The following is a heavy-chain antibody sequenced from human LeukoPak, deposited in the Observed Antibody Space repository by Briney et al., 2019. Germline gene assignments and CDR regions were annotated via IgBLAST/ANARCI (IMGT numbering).Heavy chain of an antibody. V-gene: IGHV3-48*01. D-gene: IGHD3-22*01. CDR3: AKDRSSGYYSYYFDY. J-gene: IGHJ4*02. Sequence: GGSLRLSCAASGFTFSSYSMNWVRQAPGKGLEWVSYISSSSSTIYYADSVKGRFTISRDNSKNTLYLQLNSLRVEDTAVYYCAKDRSSGYYSYYFDYWGQGTLVTVSS. CDR1: GFTFSSYS. CDR2: ISSSSSTI.